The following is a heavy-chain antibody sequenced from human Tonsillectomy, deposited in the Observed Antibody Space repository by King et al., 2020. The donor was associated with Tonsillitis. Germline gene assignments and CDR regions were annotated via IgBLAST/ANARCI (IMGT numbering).Heavy chain of an antibody. Sequence: VQLVESGGGVVQPGRSLRLSCAASGFTFSTYPMHWVRQAPGKGLEWVAVISYDGSKKYYADSVAGRFTISSDNSKNRLYLRMNSLKSEDTAVYYCAVFRDPDVFDIWGQGTMVTVSS. CDR3: AVFRDPDVFDI. V-gene: IGHV3-30-3*01. J-gene: IGHJ3*02. D-gene: IGHD2-21*02. CDR1: GFTFSTYP. CDR2: ISYDGSKK.